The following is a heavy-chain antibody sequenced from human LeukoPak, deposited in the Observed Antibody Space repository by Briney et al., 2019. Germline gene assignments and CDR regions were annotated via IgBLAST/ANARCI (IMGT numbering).Heavy chain of an antibody. CDR2: IYPGDSDT. CDR1: GYSFTSYW. V-gene: IGHV5-51*01. Sequence: GESLKISCKGSGYSFTSYWIGWVRQKPGKGLEWMGIIYPGDSDTRNSPSLQGQVTISADKSISTAYLQWSSLKASDTAMFYCARHSRAFDIWGQGTMVTVSS. CDR3: ARHSRAFDI. J-gene: IGHJ3*02.